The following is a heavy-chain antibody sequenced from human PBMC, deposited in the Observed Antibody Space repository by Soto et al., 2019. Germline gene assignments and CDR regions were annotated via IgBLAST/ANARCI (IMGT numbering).Heavy chain of an antibody. CDR1: GGSIGSGDHS. D-gene: IGHD3-22*01. Sequence: QLQLQESDSGLVRSSQTLSLTCAVSGGSIGSGDHSWNWIRQPPGKGLEWIGYISHSGSTNYNPSLKSRVTMSVDRAKNQCSLNLFSVTAADTAVYYCARDSGSGYPNGGFDPWGQGTLVTVSS. CDR2: ISHSGST. V-gene: IGHV4-30-2*01. J-gene: IGHJ5*02. CDR3: ARDSGSGYPNGGFDP.